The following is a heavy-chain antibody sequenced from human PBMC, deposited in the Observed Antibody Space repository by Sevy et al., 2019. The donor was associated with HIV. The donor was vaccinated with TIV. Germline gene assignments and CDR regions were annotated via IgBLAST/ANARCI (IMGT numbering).Heavy chain of an antibody. D-gene: IGHD4-4*01. J-gene: IGHJ5*02. Sequence: SETLSLTCAVYGGSFSGYYWSWIRQPPGKGLEWIGEINHSGSTNYNPSLKSRVTISVDTSKNQFSLRLSPVTAADTAVYYCARGWLNPTVNWFDPWGQGTLVTVSS. CDR2: INHSGST. V-gene: IGHV4-34*01. CDR3: ARGWLNPTVNWFDP. CDR1: GGSFSGYY.